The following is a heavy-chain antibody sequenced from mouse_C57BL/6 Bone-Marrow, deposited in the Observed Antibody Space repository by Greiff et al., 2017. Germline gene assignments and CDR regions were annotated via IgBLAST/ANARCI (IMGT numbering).Heavy chain of an antibody. CDR2: ISYSGST. Sequence: EVQLQESGPGMVKPSQSLSLTCTVTGYSITSGYDWHWIRHFPGNKLEWMGYISYSGSTNYNPSLKSRISITHDTSKNHFFLKLNSVTTEDTTTYYCARGDPYYIDYWGQGTTLTVSS. J-gene: IGHJ2*01. CDR1: GYSITSGYD. CDR3: ARGDPYYIDY. V-gene: IGHV3-1*01.